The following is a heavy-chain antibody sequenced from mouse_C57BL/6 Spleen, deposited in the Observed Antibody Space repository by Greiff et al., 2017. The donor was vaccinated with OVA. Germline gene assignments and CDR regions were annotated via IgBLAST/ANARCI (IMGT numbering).Heavy chain of an antibody. V-gene: IGHV1-26*01. CDR2: INPNNGGT. J-gene: IGHJ3*01. CDR1: GYTFTDYY. D-gene: IGHD3-2*02. Sequence: EVKLQESGPELVKPGASVKISCKASGYTFTDYYMNWVKQSHGKSLEWIGDINPNNGGTSYNQKFKGKATLTVDKSSSTAYMELRSLTSEDSAVYYCARDSSGYLLAYWGQGTLVTVSA. CDR3: ARDSSGYLLAY.